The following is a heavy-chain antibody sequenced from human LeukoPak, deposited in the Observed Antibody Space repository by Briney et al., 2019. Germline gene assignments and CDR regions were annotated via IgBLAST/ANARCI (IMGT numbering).Heavy chain of an antibody. V-gene: IGHV3-74*01. Sequence: GGSLRLSCAASGFTFTNYWMHWVRQAPGMGLVWVSRLPPDELDIIYADSVKGRFTISRDNSKNTLYLQMNSLRAEDTAVYYCAKMGVVAARPGTFDYWGQGTLVTVSS. CDR1: GFTFTNYW. J-gene: IGHJ4*02. CDR2: LPPDELDI. CDR3: AKMGVVAARPGTFDY. D-gene: IGHD6-6*01.